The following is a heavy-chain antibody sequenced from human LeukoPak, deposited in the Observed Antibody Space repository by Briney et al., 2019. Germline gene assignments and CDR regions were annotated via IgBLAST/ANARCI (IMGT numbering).Heavy chain of an antibody. CDR2: IRSKANSYAT. CDR3: TRRIRYCSGGSCWSSWFDP. J-gene: IGHJ5*02. V-gene: IGHV3-73*01. D-gene: IGHD2-15*01. CDR1: GFTFSGSA. Sequence: GGSLRLSCAASGFTFSGSAMHWVRQASGKGLEWVGRIRSKANSYATAYAASVKGRFTISRDDSKNTAYLQMNSLKTEDTAVYYCTRRIRYCSGGSCWSSWFDPWAREPWSPSPQ.